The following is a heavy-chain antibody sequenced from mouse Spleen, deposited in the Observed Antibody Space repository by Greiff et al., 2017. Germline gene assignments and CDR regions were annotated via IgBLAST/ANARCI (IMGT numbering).Heavy chain of an antibody. D-gene: IGHD1-2*01. J-gene: IGHJ4*01. CDR2: IWSDGST. V-gene: IGHV2-6*03. CDR3: ARPLYYGPGYAMDY. Sequence: QVQLKETGPGLVAPSQSLSITCTVSGFSLTSYGVHWVRQPPGKGLEWLVVIWSDGSTNYNSALKSRLSISKDNSKSQVFLKMNSLQTDDTAMYYCARPLYYGPGYAMDYWGQGTSVTVSS. CDR1: GFSLTSYG.